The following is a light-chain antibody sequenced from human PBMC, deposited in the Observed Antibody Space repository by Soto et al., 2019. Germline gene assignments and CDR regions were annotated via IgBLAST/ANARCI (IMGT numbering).Light chain of an antibody. V-gene: IGKV1-33*01. CDR1: QDISSY. Sequence: DIQMTQSPSSLSASVGDRVTITCQASQDISSYVNWYQQKPGKAPKLLIYTASSLQSGVPSRFGGGGSGTDFNFSISSLQTEDIATYYCQQYDYLPFTFGPGTKVDI. CDR3: QQYDYLPFT. J-gene: IGKJ3*01. CDR2: TAS.